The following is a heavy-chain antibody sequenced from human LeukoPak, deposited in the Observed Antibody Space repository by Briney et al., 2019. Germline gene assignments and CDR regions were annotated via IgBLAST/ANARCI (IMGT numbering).Heavy chain of an antibody. CDR1: GGTFSSYA. D-gene: IGHD3-3*01. CDR3: AREVWSGYYDYFDY. V-gene: IGHV1-69*11. Sequence: SVKVSCKASGGTFSSYANSWVRQAPGQGLEWMGRIIPILGTANYAQKFQGRVTITTDESTSTAYMELSSLRSEDTAVYYCAREVWSGYYDYFDYWGQGTLVTVSS. CDR2: IIPILGTA. J-gene: IGHJ4*02.